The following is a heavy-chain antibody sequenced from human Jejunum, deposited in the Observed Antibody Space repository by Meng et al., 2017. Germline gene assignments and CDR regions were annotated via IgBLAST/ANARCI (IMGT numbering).Heavy chain of an antibody. CDR3: VKASGDSPNKNFDS. CDR2: ISGRGGST. J-gene: IGHJ4*02. D-gene: IGHD1/OR15-1a*01. Sequence: GGSLRPSCAAFGFSLSNFAMNWVRQAPGKGLEWVSVISGRGGSTDYADSVKGRFTISRDSSKTTLYLQMNGLRAEDTAVYYCVKASGDSPNKNFDSWGQGTLVTVSS. CDR1: GFSLSNFA. V-gene: IGHV3-23*01.